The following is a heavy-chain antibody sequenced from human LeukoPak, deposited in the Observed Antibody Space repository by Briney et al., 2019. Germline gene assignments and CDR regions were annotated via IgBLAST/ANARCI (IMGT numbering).Heavy chain of an antibody. CDR3: AREAYGSGSWGAFDI. V-gene: IGHV4-39*07. D-gene: IGHD3-10*01. CDR1: GGSISSSSYY. Sequence: PSETLSLTCTVSGGSISSSSYYWGWIRQPPGKGLEWIGSIYYSGSTYYNPSLKSRVTISVDTSKNQFSLKLSSVTAADTAVYYCAREAYGSGSWGAFDIWGQGTMVTVSS. CDR2: IYYSGST. J-gene: IGHJ3*02.